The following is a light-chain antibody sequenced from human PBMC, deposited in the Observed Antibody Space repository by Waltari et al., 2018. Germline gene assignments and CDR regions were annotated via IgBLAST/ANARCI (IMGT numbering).Light chain of an antibody. J-gene: IGKJ2*03. Sequence: EIVLTQSPAFQSVSLEKKFTNTCRASHSIVGRLHWYQQKPDQSPKILIMYASQSFSGVPSRFSGSGSGTDFTLTIDGLEAEDAATYYCHHSDSLPYSFGQGTKLEIK. CDR1: HSIVGR. V-gene: IGKV6-21*01. CDR3: HHSDSLPYS. CDR2: YAS.